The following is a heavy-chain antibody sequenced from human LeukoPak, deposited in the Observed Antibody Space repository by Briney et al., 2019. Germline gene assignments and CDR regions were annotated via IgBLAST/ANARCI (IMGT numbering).Heavy chain of an antibody. CDR3: ARARITIFGVVISGMDV. D-gene: IGHD3-3*01. CDR2: INHSGST. V-gene: IGHV4-34*01. CDR1: GGSFSGYY. J-gene: IGHJ6*02. Sequence: SETLSLTCAVYGGSFSGYYWSWIRRPPGKGLEWIGEINHSGSTNYNPSLKSRVTISVDTSKNQFSLKLSSVTAADTAVYYCARARITIFGVVISGMDVWGQGTTVTVSS.